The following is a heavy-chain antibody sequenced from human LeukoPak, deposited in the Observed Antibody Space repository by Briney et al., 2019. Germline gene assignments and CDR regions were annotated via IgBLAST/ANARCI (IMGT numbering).Heavy chain of an antibody. V-gene: IGHV4-34*01. Sequence: SETLSLTCAVYGGSFSGYYWSWIRQPPGKGLEWIGDINHSGSTNYNPSLKSRVTISVDTSKNQFSLKLSSVTATDTAVYYCARGSWIGNYFDYWGQGTLVTVSS. CDR1: GGSFSGYY. CDR2: INHSGST. J-gene: IGHJ4*02. D-gene: IGHD3-10*01. CDR3: ARGSWIGNYFDY.